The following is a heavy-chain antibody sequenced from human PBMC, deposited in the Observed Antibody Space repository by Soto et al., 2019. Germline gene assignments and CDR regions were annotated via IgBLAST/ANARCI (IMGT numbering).Heavy chain of an antibody. CDR1: GAPITVNY. CDR2: IYYSGST. Sequence: SETLSLTCTVSGAPITVNYWSWIRQAPGKGLEWIGYIYYSGSTTYNPSLKSRVTMSADTSKDQFSLKLNSVTAADTAIYYCARDAAGPYDHWGPGILVTVSS. CDR3: ARDAAGPYDH. J-gene: IGHJ4*01. D-gene: IGHD6-13*01. V-gene: IGHV4-59*01.